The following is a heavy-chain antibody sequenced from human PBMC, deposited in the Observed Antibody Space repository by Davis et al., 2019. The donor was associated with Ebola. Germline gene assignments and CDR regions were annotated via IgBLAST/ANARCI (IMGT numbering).Heavy chain of an antibody. D-gene: IGHD3-10*01. CDR3: AKPSYPGGYYYGMDV. CDR1: GFTFSTYS. V-gene: IGHV3-23*01. Sequence: GESLKISCAASGFTFSTYSMNWVRQAPGKGLEWVSAISGSGGSTYYADSVKGRFTISRDNSKNTLYLQMNSLRAEDTAVYYCAKPSYPGGYYYGMDVWGKGTTVTVSS. CDR2: ISGSGGST. J-gene: IGHJ6*04.